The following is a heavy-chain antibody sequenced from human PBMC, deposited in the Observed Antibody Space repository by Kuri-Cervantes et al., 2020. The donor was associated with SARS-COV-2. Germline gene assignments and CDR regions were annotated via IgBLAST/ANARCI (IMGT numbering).Heavy chain of an antibody. CDR2: ISFDGRNT. D-gene: IGHD1-20*01. CDR1: GFTFSDYA. CDR3: VKDLTGYWAFDY. Sequence: GEFLKIFCAASGFTFSDYAIDWVRQAPGKGLEWVAIISFDGRNTKYADSMKGRFTISRDNSKSTVYLQMSSLGAEDTALYYCVKDLTGYWAFDYWGQGTLVTVSS. J-gene: IGHJ4*02. V-gene: IGHV3-30*14.